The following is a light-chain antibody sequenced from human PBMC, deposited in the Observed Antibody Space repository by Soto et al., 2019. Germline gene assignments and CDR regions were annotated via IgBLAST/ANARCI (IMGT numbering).Light chain of an antibody. CDR3: MQSTQLPPT. CDR1: QSLLHITGETF. CDR2: EVS. V-gene: IGKV2D-29*02. Sequence: DVVMTQTPLSLSVAPGQPASISCKSSQSLLHITGETFLFWYLQKPGQSPQLLIYEVSTLVSGVPDRFSGSGSGTDFTLEISRLETDDVGIYYCMQSTQLPPTFGQGTRLVIE. J-gene: IGKJ5*01.